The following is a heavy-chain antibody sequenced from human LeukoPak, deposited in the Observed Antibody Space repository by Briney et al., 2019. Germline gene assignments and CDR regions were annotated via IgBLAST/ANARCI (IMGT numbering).Heavy chain of an antibody. CDR3: ARDRIIGVVITAGGYFDY. J-gene: IGHJ4*02. CDR1: GGTFSSYA. V-gene: IGHV1-69*13. D-gene: IGHD3-3*01. CDR2: IIPIFGTA. Sequence: SVKVSCKASGGTFSSYAISWVRQAPGQGLEWMGGIIPIFGTANYAQKFQGRVTITADESTSTAYMELSSLRSEDTAVYYCARDRIIGVVITAGGYFDYWGQGTLVTVSS.